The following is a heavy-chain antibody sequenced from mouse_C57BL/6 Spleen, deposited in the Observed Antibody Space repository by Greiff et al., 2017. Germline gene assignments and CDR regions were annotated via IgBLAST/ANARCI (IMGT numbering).Heavy chain of an antibody. CDR1: GYTFTSYW. CDR3: ARGDYDYDGFAY. Sequence: QVQLQQSGAELVRPGSSVKLSCKASGYTFTSYWMHWVKQRPIQGLEWIGNIDPSDSETHYNQKFKDKATLTVDKSSSTSYMQLSSLTSEDSAVYYWARGDYDYDGFAYWGQGTLVTVSA. D-gene: IGHD2-4*01. J-gene: IGHJ3*01. CDR2: IDPSDSET. V-gene: IGHV1-52*01.